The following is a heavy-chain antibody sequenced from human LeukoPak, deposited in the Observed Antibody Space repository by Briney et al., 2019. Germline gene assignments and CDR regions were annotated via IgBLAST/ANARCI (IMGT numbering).Heavy chain of an antibody. J-gene: IGHJ1*01. CDR1: GDSISSSSYY. V-gene: IGHV4-39*01. CDR3: ARQIGFITMVRGVTAEYFQH. CDR2: IYYSGST. Sequence: PSETLSLTCTVSGDSISSSSYYWGWIRQPPGKGLEWIGTIYYSGSTYYNPSLKSRVTISVDTSKNQFSLKLSSVTAADTAVYYCARQIGFITMVRGVTAEYFQHWGQGTLVTVSS. D-gene: IGHD3-10*01.